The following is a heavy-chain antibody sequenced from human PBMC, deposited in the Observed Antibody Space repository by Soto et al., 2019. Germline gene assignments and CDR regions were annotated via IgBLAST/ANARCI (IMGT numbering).Heavy chain of an antibody. CDR2: INAGNGKT. Sequence: QVQLVQSGAEVKKPGASVKVSCKASGYTFTSYAMHWVRQAPGQRLEWMGWINAGNGKTKYSQKLQGRVTITRDTSACTAYMELSSLRSEDTAVYYCARGPLSPPIFGVPPPEFDYLCQGTLVTVSS. J-gene: IGHJ4*02. V-gene: IGHV1-3*01. CDR3: ARGPLSPPIFGVPPPEFDY. D-gene: IGHD3-3*01. CDR1: GYTFTSYA.